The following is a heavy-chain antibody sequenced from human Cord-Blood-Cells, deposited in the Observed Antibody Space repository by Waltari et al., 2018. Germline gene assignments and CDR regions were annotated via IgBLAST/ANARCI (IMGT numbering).Heavy chain of an antibody. Sequence: EVQLVEFGGGLVQLGGSLRLACAASGFTFSSYWMHVVRQAPGMGLVWVSRINSDGDSTSYADSVKGRFTISRDNAKNTLYLQMNSLRAEDTAVYYCARGGDYSNAFDIWGQGTMVTVSS. V-gene: IGHV3-74*01. CDR3: ARGGDYSNAFDI. CDR2: INSDGDST. D-gene: IGHD4-4*01. CDR1: GFTFSSYW. J-gene: IGHJ3*02.